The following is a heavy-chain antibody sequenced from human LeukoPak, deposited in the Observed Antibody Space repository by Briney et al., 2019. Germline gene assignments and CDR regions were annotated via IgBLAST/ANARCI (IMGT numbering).Heavy chain of an antibody. CDR3: ARDALRLPPI. CDR1: GFTFSSYA. J-gene: IGHJ4*02. Sequence: GGSLRLSCAASGFTFSSYAMHWVRQAPGKGLEWVAVISYDGSNKYYADSVKGRFTISRDNSENTLYLQMNSLRAEDTAVYYCARDALRLPPIWGQGTLVTVSS. V-gene: IGHV3-30*04. CDR2: ISYDGSNK. D-gene: IGHD3-16*01.